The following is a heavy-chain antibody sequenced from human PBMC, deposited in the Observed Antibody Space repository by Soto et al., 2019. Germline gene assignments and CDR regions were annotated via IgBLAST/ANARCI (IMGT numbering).Heavy chain of an antibody. Sequence: ASVKVSCKASGYTFTSYAMHWVRQAPGQGLEWMGWISAYNGNTNYARKQQGRVTMTTDTSTSTAYMELRSLRSDDTAVYYCSRTYYYIFTGYYTYYYYYMDVWGKGTTVTVSS. CDR1: GYTFTSYA. J-gene: IGHJ6*03. D-gene: IGHD3-9*01. CDR2: ISAYNGNT. CDR3: SRTYYYIFTGYYTYYYYYMDV. V-gene: IGHV1-18*01.